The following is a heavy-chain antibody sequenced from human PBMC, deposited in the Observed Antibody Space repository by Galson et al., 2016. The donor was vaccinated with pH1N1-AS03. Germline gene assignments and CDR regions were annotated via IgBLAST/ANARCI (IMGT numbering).Heavy chain of an antibody. CDR3: WLWDPGYSSGRSGRDY. V-gene: IGHV4-39*07. CDR1: GGSLAGSKYY. CDR2: IAYDGYT. J-gene: IGHJ4*02. D-gene: IGHD1-26*01. Sequence: SETLSLTCIVSGGSLAGSKYYWAWIRQTPGKGLEWLGTIAYDGYTHYNPYLKSRVTVSVDTSKNEVSLRLPSVPAADTAMYYSWLWDPGYSSGRSGRDYWGQGRMVTVSS.